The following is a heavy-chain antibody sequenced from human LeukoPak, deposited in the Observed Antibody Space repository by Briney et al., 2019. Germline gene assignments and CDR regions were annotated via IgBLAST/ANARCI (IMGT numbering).Heavy chain of an antibody. CDR3: ARGSRITIFGVVIISAWFDP. Sequence: SETLSLTCAVYGGSFSGYYWSWIRQPPGKGLEWIGEINHSGSTNYNPSLKSRVTISVDTSKNQFSLKLSSVTAADTAVYYCARGSRITIFGVVIISAWFDPWGQGTLVTVSS. V-gene: IGHV4-34*01. CDR2: INHSGST. J-gene: IGHJ5*02. CDR1: GGSFSGYY. D-gene: IGHD3-3*01.